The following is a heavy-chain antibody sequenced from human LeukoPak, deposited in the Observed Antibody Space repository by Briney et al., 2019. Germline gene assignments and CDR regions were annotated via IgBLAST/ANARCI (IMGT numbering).Heavy chain of an antibody. CDR1: GGSFSGYY. CDR2: INHSGST. Sequence: PSETLSLTCAVYGGSFSGYYWSWIRQPPGKGLEWIGEINHSGSTNNNPSPKSRVTISVDTSKNRFSLKLSSVTAADTAVYYCARGGGGMRIYGKNWFDPWGQGTLVTVSS. D-gene: IGHD3-16*01. V-gene: IGHV4-34*01. J-gene: IGHJ5*02. CDR3: ARGGGGMRIYGKNWFDP.